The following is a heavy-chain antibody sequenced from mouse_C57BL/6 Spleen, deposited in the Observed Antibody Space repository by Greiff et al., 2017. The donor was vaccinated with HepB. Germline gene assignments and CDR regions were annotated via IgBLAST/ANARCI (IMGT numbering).Heavy chain of an antibody. J-gene: IGHJ4*01. V-gene: IGHV1-64*01. Sequence: QVQLQQPGAEMVKPGASVKLSCKASGYTFTSYWMHWVKQRPGQGLEWIGMIHPNSGSTNYNEKFKSKATLTVDKSSSTAYMQLSSLTSEDSAVYYCARCYGSRDYAMDYWGQGTSVTVSS. CDR2: IHPNSGST. CDR1: GYTFTSYW. D-gene: IGHD1-1*01. CDR3: ARCYGSRDYAMDY.